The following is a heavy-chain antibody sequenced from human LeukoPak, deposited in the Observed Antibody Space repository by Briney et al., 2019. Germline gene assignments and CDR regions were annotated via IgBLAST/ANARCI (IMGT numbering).Heavy chain of an antibody. J-gene: IGHJ3*02. CDR1: GGSISSSNW. D-gene: IGHD4-23*01. Sequence: GTLSLTCAVPGGSISSSNWWSWVRQAPGKGLEWVANIKQDGSEKYYVDSVKGRFTISRDNAKNSLYLQMNSLRAEDTAVYYCARDSQLNYGGNSPDAFDIWGQGTMVTVSS. V-gene: IGHV3-7*01. CDR3: ARDSQLNYGGNSPDAFDI. CDR2: IKQDGSEK.